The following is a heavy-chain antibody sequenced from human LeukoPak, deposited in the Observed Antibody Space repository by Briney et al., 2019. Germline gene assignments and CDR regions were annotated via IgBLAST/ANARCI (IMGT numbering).Heavy chain of an antibody. CDR3: ARRRAAYGDYFDQ. J-gene: IGHJ4*02. V-gene: IGHV5-51*01. CDR2: INPGDSDN. CDR1: GYSFTTHW. Sequence: GESLQISCQVSGYSFTTHWIGWVRQMTGKGLEWMAIINPGDSDNRYSPSFQGQVTISADKSTNTAYLQWSSLKASDTAIYYCARRRAAYGDYFDQWGQGTLVTVSS. D-gene: IGHD2-21*01.